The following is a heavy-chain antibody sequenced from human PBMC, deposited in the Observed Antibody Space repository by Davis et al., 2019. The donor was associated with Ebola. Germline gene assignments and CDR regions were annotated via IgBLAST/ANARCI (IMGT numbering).Heavy chain of an antibody. V-gene: IGHV3-11*01. D-gene: IGHD3-10*01. J-gene: IGHJ4*02. CDR2: SSSSGSVI. CDR1: GFTFSDYY. CDR3: ARDYYGSGSYSSFDY. Sequence: GESLKISCAASGFTFSDYYMTWIRQAPGKGLEWVSCSSSSGSVIYYADSVKGRFTISRDNAKNALYLQMNSLRAEDTAVYYCARDYYGSGSYSSFDYWGQGTLVTVSS.